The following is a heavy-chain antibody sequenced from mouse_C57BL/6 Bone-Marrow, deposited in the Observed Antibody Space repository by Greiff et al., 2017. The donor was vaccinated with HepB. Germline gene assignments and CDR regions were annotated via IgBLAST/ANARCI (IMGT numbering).Heavy chain of an antibody. CDR3: ARETGAWFAY. V-gene: IGHV1-69*01. Sequence: QQPGAELVMPGASVKLSCKASGYTFTSYWMHWVKQRPGQGLEWIGEIDPSDSYTNYNQKFKGKSTLTVDKSSSTAYMQLSSLTSEDSAVYYCARETGAWFAYWGQGTLVTVSA. J-gene: IGHJ3*01. D-gene: IGHD4-1*01. CDR2: IDPSDSYT. CDR1: GYTFTSYW.